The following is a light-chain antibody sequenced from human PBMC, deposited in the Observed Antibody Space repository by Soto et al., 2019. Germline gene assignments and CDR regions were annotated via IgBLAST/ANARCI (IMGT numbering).Light chain of an antibody. Sequence: QSVLTQPASVSGSPGQSITISYTGTGSDVGRYNLVSWYQQHPGKAPKLVIYEDTKRPAGTSSRFSGSKSANTASLTASGLQAEDEADYYCCSYAGGNNWVFGGGTKLTVL. J-gene: IGLJ3*02. CDR1: GSDVGRYNL. CDR3: CSYAGGNNWV. CDR2: EDT. V-gene: IGLV2-23*01.